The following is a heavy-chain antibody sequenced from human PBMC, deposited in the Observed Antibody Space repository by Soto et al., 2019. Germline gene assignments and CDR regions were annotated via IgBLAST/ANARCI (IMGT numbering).Heavy chain of an antibody. CDR1: GGSFSGYY. V-gene: IGHV4-34*01. J-gene: IGHJ4*02. CDR2: INHSGST. CDR3: ARVRRYFDWLLQPFDY. D-gene: IGHD3-9*01. Sequence: PSETLSLTCAVYGGSFSGYYWSWIRQPPGKGLEWIGEINHSGSTNYNPSLKSRVTISVDTSKNQFSLKLRSVTAADTAVYYCARVRRYFDWLLQPFDYWGQGTLVTVS.